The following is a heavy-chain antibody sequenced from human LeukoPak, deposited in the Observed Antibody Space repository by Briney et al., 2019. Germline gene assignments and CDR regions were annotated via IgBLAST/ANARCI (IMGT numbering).Heavy chain of an antibody. CDR3: ARNAGTKDYYYGMDV. D-gene: IGHD2-2*01. Sequence: QVQLQESGPGLVKPSETLSLTCTVSGASINKCYWNWVRQPPGKGLEWIGYFFYSGSTRYNPSLKSRVTISGDMSNNQFSLRLTSLTAADTAVYYCARNAGTKDYYYGMDVWGQGTTVIVSS. J-gene: IGHJ6*02. V-gene: IGHV4-59*08. CDR1: GASINKCY. CDR2: FFYSGST.